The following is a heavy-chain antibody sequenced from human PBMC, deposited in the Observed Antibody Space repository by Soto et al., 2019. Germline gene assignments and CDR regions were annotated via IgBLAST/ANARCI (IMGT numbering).Heavy chain of an antibody. CDR3: ARGPSDYDFWSGYSTTFDY. J-gene: IGHJ4*02. CDR2: IYYSGST. Sequence: SETLSLTCTVSGGSISSYYWSWIRQPPGKGLEWIGYIYYSGSTNYNPSLKSRVTISVDTSKNQFSLKLSSVTAADTAVYYCARGPSDYDFWSGYSTTFDYWGQGTLVTVSS. CDR1: GGSISSYY. V-gene: IGHV4-59*01. D-gene: IGHD3-3*01.